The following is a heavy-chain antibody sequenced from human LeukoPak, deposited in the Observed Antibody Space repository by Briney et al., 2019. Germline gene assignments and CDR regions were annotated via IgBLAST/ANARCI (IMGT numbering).Heavy chain of an antibody. D-gene: IGHD5-12*01. CDR3: ARRSGYDSNYFDY. CDR2: INWNGGST. V-gene: IGHV3-20*04. Sequence: GGSLRLSCAASGFTFDDYGMTWVRQAPGKGLEWVSGINWNGGSTGYADSVKGRFTISRDDAKNSLYLQMNSLRAEDTALYYCARRSGYDSNYFDYWGQGTLVTVSS. CDR1: GFTFDDYG. J-gene: IGHJ4*02.